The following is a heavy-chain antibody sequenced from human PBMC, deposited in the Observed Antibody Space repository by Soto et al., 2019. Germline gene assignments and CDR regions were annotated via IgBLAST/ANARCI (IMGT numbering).Heavy chain of an antibody. V-gene: IGHV1-18*01. D-gene: IGHD2-2*01. J-gene: IGHJ4*02. Sequence: ASVKVSCKXTGYTFITYGVTWVRQAPGQGLEWMGWITPYNGKTHYAQKFQDRVTMTTDTAATTAYMELRSLRSDDSAMYFCARDTSHYFDHWGQGTLVTVSS. CDR3: ARDTSHYFDH. CDR2: ITPYNGKT. CDR1: GYTFITYG.